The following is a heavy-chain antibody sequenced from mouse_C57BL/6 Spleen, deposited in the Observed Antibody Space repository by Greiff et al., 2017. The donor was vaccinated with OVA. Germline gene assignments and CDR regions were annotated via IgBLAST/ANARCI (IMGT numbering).Heavy chain of an antibody. J-gene: IGHJ4*01. V-gene: IGHV2-6-1*01. CDR3: ARHRDYGSSYVDYAMDY. Sequence: VQVVESGPGLVAPSQSLSITCTVSGFSLTSYGVHWVRQPPGKGLEWLVVIGSDGSTTYKSALKTRLSISKDNSKSQVILKMNSLQTDDAAMYYCARHRDYGSSYVDYAMDYWGQETSVTVSS. CDR1: GFSLTSYG. CDR2: IGSDGST. D-gene: IGHD1-1*01.